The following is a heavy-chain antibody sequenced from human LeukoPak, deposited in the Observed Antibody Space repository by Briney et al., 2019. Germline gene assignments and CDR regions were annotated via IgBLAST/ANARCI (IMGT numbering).Heavy chain of an antibody. D-gene: IGHD4-4*01. CDR1: GGSISSYY. Sequence: SETLSLTCTVSGGSISSYYWSWIRQPPGKGLEWIGSIYYSGSTYYNPSLKSRVTISVDTSKNQFSLKLSSVTAADTAVYYCARGGYSKGSDYWGQGTLVTVSS. CDR2: IYYSGST. V-gene: IGHV4-59*05. J-gene: IGHJ4*02. CDR3: ARGGYSKGSDY.